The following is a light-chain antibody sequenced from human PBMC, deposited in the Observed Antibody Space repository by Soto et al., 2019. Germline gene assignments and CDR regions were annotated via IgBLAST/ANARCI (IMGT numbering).Light chain of an antibody. CDR2: DVS. J-gene: IGLJ1*01. V-gene: IGLV2-14*01. CDR3: SSYTSSSIPYV. CDR1: SSDVGGYNY. Sequence: QSALTQPASVSGSPGQSITISCTGTSSDVGGYNYVSWYQQHPGKAPKLMIYDVSNRPSGVSNRFSGSKSGNTASLTISGLHADDEADYYCSSYTSSSIPYVFVTGTKLTVL.